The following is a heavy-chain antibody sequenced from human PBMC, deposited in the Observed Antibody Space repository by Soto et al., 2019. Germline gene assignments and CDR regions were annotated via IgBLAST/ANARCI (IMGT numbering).Heavy chain of an antibody. CDR1: GFTLSDHY. D-gene: IGHD1-20*01. Sequence: GGSLRLSCVGSGFTLSDHYMDWVRQAPGKGLEWVGRSRNKANRYTTEYAGPVRGRFTISRDDSKNSLYLEMNSLKTEDAAVYYCVRGYNSFDIWGRGTLVTVSS. V-gene: IGHV3-72*01. J-gene: IGHJ3*02. CDR3: VRGYNSFDI. CDR2: SRNKANRYTT.